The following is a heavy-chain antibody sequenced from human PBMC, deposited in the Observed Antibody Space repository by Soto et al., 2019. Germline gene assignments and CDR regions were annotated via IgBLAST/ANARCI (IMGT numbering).Heavy chain of an antibody. J-gene: IGHJ4*02. CDR3: ARGRGSSGQPYYFDY. CDR1: GGSFSGYY. Sequence: PSETLSLTCAVYGGSFSGYYWSWIRQPPGKGLEWIGEINHSGSTNYNPSLKSRVTISVDTSKNRFSLKLSSVTAADTAVYYCARGRGSSGQPYYFDYWGQGTLVTVSS. V-gene: IGHV4-34*01. CDR2: INHSGST. D-gene: IGHD6-19*01.